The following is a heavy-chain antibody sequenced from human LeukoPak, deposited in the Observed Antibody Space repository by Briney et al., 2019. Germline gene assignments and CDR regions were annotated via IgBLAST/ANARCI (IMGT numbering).Heavy chain of an antibody. V-gene: IGHV3-23*01. Sequence: GGSLRLSRAASGFTFSSYAMSWVRQAPGKGLEWVSAISGSGGSTYYADSAKGRFTISRDNSKNTLYLQMNSLRAEDTAVYYCAKVLGQWLPPYDYWGQGTLVTVSS. CDR1: GFTFSSYA. J-gene: IGHJ4*02. CDR3: AKVLGQWLPPYDY. CDR2: ISGSGGST. D-gene: IGHD6-19*01.